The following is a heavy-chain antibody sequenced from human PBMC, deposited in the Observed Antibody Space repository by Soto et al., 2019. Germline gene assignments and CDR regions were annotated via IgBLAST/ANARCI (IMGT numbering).Heavy chain of an antibody. CDR2: MNPNSGNT. CDR3: ARASYGSGSYYIDY. J-gene: IGHJ4*02. V-gene: IGHV1-8*01. Sequence: ASVKVSCKASGYTFTSYDINWVRQATGQGLEWMGWMNPNSGNTGYAQKFQGRVTMTRNTSISTAYMELSSLRSEDTAVYYCARASYGSGSYYIDYWGQGTLVTVSS. CDR1: GYTFTSYD. D-gene: IGHD3-10*01.